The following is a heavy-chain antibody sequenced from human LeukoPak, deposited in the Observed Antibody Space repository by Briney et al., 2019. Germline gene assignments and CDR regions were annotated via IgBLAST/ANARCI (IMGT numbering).Heavy chain of an antibody. CDR2: IKADGSEK. CDR3: TMGVELLPY. D-gene: IGHD2-15*01. J-gene: IGHJ4*02. Sequence: GGSLRLSCAASGFTFSSSWMSWVRQAPGKRPEWVANIKADGSEKHYVDSVKGRFTISRDNAKTSLYLQMNSLKVEDTAVYYCTMGVELLPYWGQGTLVTVSS. V-gene: IGHV3-7*01. CDR1: GFTFSSSW.